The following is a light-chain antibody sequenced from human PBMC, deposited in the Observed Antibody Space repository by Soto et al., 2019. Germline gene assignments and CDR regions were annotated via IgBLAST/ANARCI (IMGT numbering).Light chain of an antibody. J-gene: IGKJ4*01. Sequence: EIVMTHSPATLSVSPGERATLSCRASQSVSNNLAWYQQKPGQAPRLLIYGASTRATAIPARFSGSGSGTEFTLTISSLQSEDFAVYYCQQYDAWPLTFGGGTKVDIK. CDR2: GAS. CDR3: QQYDAWPLT. V-gene: IGKV3-15*01. CDR1: QSVSNN.